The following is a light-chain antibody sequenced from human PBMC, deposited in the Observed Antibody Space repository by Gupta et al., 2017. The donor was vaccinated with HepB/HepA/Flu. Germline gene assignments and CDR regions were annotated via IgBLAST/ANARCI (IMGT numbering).Light chain of an antibody. CDR1: QDSSKY. CDR3: QKYDGSPLT. CDR2: AAS. Sequence: DSQMTQSTLSLCGSVGDRVTITCRASQDSSKYLNGYQQKPGKVPKLLIYAASRLQEGVPSRFSGSGSGTDFTLTIRDLQPEDVGTYYCQKYDGSPLTFGPGTKV. V-gene: IGKV1-27*01. J-gene: IGKJ3*01.